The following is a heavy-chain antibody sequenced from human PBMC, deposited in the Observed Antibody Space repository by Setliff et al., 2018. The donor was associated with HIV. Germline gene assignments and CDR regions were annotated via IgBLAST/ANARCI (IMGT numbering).Heavy chain of an antibody. CDR3: ARRRGQKATGWYYFDF. V-gene: IGHV4-38-2*01. Sequence: SETLSLTCGVSGYSMSSGYYWGWIRQPPGKGLEWIGNVYHTGNTYYNPSLKSRVTISVDTSKRQFSLKLSSVTAGDSALYYCARRRGQKATGWYYFDFWGQGALVTVSS. J-gene: IGHJ4*02. D-gene: IGHD6-19*01. CDR2: VYHTGNT. CDR1: GYSMSSGYY.